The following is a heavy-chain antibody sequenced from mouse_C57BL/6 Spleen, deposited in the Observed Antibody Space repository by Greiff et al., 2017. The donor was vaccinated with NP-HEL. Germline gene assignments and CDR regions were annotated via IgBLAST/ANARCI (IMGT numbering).Heavy chain of an antibody. CDR3: AREGAYFGFAY. D-gene: IGHD2-10*01. J-gene: IGHJ3*01. CDR1: GYTFTSYW. Sequence: QVQLKESGTELVKPGASVKLSCKASGYTFTSYWMHWVKQRPGQGLEWIGNINPSNGGTNYNEKFKSKATLTVDKSSSTAYMQLSSLTSEDSAVYYCAREGAYFGFAYWGQGTLVTVSA. V-gene: IGHV1-53*01. CDR2: INPSNGGT.